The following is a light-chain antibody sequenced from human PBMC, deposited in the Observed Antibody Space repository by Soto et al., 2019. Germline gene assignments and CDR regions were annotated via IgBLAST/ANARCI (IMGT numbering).Light chain of an antibody. V-gene: IGKV3-15*01. CDR1: ESVSSN. Sequence: EIVMTQSPATLSVSPGERATLSCRATESVSSNLAWYQQKPGQAPRLLIYAASPRATGIPARFSGSGSGTEFTLTISSLQPEDVAFYYCQQYDNWPPWTFGQGTKVEVK. CDR3: QQYDNWPPWT. J-gene: IGKJ1*01. CDR2: AAS.